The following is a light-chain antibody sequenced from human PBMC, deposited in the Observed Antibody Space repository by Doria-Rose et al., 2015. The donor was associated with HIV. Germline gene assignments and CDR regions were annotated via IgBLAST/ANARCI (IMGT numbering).Light chain of an antibody. Sequence: DIRLTQSPESLGMSLGERATLNCKSNQSLLYTSKNYLAWYQQKPGQPPKLLIYWASTRQSGVPARFSGSGSGTDFTLTISSLEAEDVAVYYCQQYYYTPSCGPGTTVDIK. CDR3: QQYYYTPS. V-gene: IGKV4-1*01. J-gene: IGKJ3*01. CDR1: QSLLYTSKNY. CDR2: WAS.